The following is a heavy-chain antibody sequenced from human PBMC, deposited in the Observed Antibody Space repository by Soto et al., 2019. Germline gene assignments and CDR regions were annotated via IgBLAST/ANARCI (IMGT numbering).Heavy chain of an antibody. CDR2: ISANNGNT. CDR3: ARGGLTPRTSVDY. D-gene: IGHD2-21*02. V-gene: IGHV1-18*01. J-gene: IGHJ4*02. Sequence: GASVKVSCKASGYSFTSYGISWVRQAPGQGLEWMGWISANNGNTNYAQSLQGRVTMTTDTSASIAHMELRSLRSDDTAMYYCARGGLTPRTSVDYWGQGTLVTVSS. CDR1: GYSFTSYG.